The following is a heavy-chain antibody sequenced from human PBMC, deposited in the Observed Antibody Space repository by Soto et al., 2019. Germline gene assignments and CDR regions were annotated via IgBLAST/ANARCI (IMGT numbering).Heavy chain of an antibody. D-gene: IGHD6-13*01. CDR1: GGSISSSTYY. J-gene: IGHJ5*02. CDR3: ARDAQPYSSSCGWFDP. V-gene: IGHV4-39*02. Sequence: SETLSLTCTVSGGSISSSTYYWDWIRQPPGKGLEWIGAMYYTGNKNYNPSLESRVTMSVDTSKNQFSLKLSSVTPTDTAVYYCARDAQPYSSSCGWFDPWGQGTLVTVSS. CDR2: MYYTGNK.